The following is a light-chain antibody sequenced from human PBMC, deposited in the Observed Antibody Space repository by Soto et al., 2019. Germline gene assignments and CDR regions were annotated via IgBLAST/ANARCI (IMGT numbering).Light chain of an antibody. CDR1: QSVSSNY. CDR3: QQYGSSPTWT. Sequence: ESMLTQSPGTLSLSPGERATFSCRASQSVSSNYLAWYQQKPGQAPRLLIYGASTRASGIPDRFSGSGSGTDFTLTISRLEPEDSAVYYCQQYGSSPTWTFGQGTKV. V-gene: IGKV3-20*01. J-gene: IGKJ1*01. CDR2: GAS.